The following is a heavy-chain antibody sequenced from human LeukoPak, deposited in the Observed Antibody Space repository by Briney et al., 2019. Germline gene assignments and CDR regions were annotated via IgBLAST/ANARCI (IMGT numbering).Heavy chain of an antibody. Sequence: NASETLSLTCAVYGGSFSGYYWSWIRQPPGKGLEWIGEINHSGSTNYNPSLKSRVTISVDTSKNQFSLKLSSVTAADTAVYYCARGPMTTVPTLDYWGQGTLVTVSS. CDR2: INHSGST. CDR3: ARGPMTTVPTLDY. CDR1: GGSFSGYY. J-gene: IGHJ4*02. D-gene: IGHD4-17*01. V-gene: IGHV4-34*01.